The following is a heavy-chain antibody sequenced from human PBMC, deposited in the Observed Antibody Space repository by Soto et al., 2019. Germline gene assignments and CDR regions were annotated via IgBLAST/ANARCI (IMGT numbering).Heavy chain of an antibody. CDR1: GYTFTHYG. V-gene: IGHV1-18*04. Sequence: QIQLVQSGAEMKKPGASVKVSCKPSGYTFTHYGVSWLRQAPGQGLEWMGWISAYNGHTDYSHKFQGRVALTTDTSTSTAYTELRGLSPDDTAVYYCARDVPGSGVPFWDYWGQGTLVTVSS. D-gene: IGHD2-15*01. CDR3: ARDVPGSGVPFWDY. CDR2: ISAYNGHT. J-gene: IGHJ4*02.